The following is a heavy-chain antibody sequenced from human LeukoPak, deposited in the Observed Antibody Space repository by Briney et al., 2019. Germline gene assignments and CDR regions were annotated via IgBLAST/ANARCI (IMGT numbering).Heavy chain of an antibody. CDR3: VKDQHCSTISCATRTGFDP. CDR2: ISSTGGST. Sequence: GGCLRLSCSASGFTFSKYAMHWVRQAPGKGPEFVSGISSTGGSTNYPDSVKDRFSISRDNSKNTLYLQMTSLRADDTAVYYCVKDQHCSTISCATRTGFDPWGQGTSVTASS. CDR1: GFTFSKYA. D-gene: IGHD2-2*01. J-gene: IGHJ5*02. V-gene: IGHV3-64D*06.